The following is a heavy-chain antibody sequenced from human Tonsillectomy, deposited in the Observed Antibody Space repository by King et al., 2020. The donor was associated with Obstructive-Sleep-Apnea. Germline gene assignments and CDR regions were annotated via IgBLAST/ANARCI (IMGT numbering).Heavy chain of an antibody. J-gene: IGHJ4*02. V-gene: IGHV4-59*01. CDR1: GTSISRYY. CDR2: ISHSGST. Sequence: QLQESGPGLVKPSETLSLTCTVSGTSISRYYWSWIRQPPGKGLEWIGYISHSGSTSYNPPLKGRLNISVNTSRNQFSLKLDSVTAADTAVYYCARDHLGGAADYWGQGTLVTVSS. CDR3: ARDHLGGAADY. D-gene: IGHD3-16*01.